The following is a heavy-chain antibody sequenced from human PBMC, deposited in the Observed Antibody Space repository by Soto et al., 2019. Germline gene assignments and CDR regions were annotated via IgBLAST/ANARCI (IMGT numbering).Heavy chain of an antibody. CDR2: ISGGGGTT. V-gene: IGHV3-23*01. CDR3: AKAHYSDSRGYYYLYYFDF. Sequence: GGSLRLSCAASGFTFSTFAMSWVRQAPGKGLEWVSTISGGGGTTYYADSVKGRFTFSRDTSKNTLYLQMNSLRAEDTAVYYCAKAHYSDSRGYYYLYYFDFSGRGPLVTVSS. D-gene: IGHD3-22*01. CDR1: GFTFSTFA. J-gene: IGHJ4*02.